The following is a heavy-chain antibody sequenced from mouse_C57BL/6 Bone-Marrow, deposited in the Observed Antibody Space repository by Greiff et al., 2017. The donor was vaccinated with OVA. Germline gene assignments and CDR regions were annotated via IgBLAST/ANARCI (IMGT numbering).Heavy chain of an antibody. CDR2: IDPSDSYT. J-gene: IGHJ3*01. CDR1: GYTFTSYW. V-gene: IGHV1-69*01. Sequence: VQLQQPGAELVMPGASVKLSCKASGYTFTSYWMHWVKQRPGQGLEWIGEIDPSDSYTNYNQKFKGKSTLTVDKSSSTAYMQLSSLTSEDSAVYYCAREDYYGRGFAYWGQGTLVTVSA. D-gene: IGHD1-1*01. CDR3: AREDYYGRGFAY.